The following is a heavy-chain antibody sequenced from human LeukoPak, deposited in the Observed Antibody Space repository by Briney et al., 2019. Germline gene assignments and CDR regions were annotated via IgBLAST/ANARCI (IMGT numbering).Heavy chain of an antibody. V-gene: IGHV1-8*01. D-gene: IGHD1-1*01. CDR3: ASNPPNTGDFYY. Sequence: ASVTVSCTTSGYTFTNLDINWLRQAPGQGLDWMGWMSPNSGDTGYAQKFQGRVSMTRDIFKSTAYMELSSLRSEDTAIYYCASNPPNTGDFYYWGLGTLVTVSS. CDR1: GYTFTNLD. J-gene: IGHJ4*02. CDR2: MSPNSGDT.